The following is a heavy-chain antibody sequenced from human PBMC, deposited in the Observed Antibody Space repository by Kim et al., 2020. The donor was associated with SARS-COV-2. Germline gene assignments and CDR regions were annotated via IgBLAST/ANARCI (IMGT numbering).Heavy chain of an antibody. J-gene: IGHJ3*02. CDR2: IYYSGST. D-gene: IGHD3-3*01. CDR3: ARQKTAPLGIFGVVIPPGAFES. Sequence: SETLSLTCTVSGGSISSYYWSWIRQPPGKGLEWIGYIYYSGSTNSNPSLKSRVTISVDTTKNQYSLKLSSVTAADTAVYYCARQKTAPLGIFGVVIPPGAFESWGPGTMGTVSS. CDR1: GGSISSYY. V-gene: IGHV4-59*08.